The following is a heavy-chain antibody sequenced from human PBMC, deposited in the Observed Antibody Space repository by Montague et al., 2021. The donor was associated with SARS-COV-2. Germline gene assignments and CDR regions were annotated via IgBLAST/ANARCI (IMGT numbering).Heavy chain of an antibody. J-gene: IGHJ6*02. V-gene: IGHV4-31*03. D-gene: IGHD3-9*01. CDR2: IYYSGST. CDR3: ARAASWSCRDILTGYYYYYGMDV. Sequence: TLSLTCTVSGGSISSGGYYWSWIRQPPGKGLEWIGYIYYSGSTYYNSSLKSRVTISVDTSKNQFSLKLSSVTAADTAVYYCARAASWSCRDILTGYYYYYGMDVWGQGTTVTVSS. CDR1: GGSISSGGYY.